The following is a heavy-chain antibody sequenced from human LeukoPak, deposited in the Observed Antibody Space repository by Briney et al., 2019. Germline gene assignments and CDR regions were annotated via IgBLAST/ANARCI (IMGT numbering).Heavy chain of an antibody. D-gene: IGHD2-2*01. V-gene: IGHV1-2*02. Sequence: ASVKVSCKASGYTFTGYYMHWVRQAPGQGLEWMGWINPNSGVTKHAQKFQGRVTMTRDTSISTAYMELSRLRSDDTAVYYCAGANYCSSTSCFRDAFDIWGQGTMVTVSS. J-gene: IGHJ3*02. CDR2: INPNSGVT. CDR1: GYTFTGYY. CDR3: AGANYCSSTSCFRDAFDI.